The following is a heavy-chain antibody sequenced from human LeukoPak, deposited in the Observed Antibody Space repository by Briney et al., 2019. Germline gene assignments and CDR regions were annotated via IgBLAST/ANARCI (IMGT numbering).Heavy chain of an antibody. Sequence: GGSLRLSCEASGFTFSSYSMNWVRQAPGKGLEWVSSISGSYSHIYYADSVKGRFTISRGNAKNSLYLQMNSLRAEDTAVYYCARDRFQSGGSPNVFDIWGRGTMVTVSS. D-gene: IGHD1-26*01. V-gene: IGHV3-21*01. J-gene: IGHJ3*02. CDR1: GFTFSSYS. CDR3: ARDRFQSGGSPNVFDI. CDR2: ISGSYSHI.